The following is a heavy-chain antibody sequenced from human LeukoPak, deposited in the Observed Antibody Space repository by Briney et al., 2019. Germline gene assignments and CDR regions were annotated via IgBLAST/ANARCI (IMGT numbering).Heavy chain of an antibody. CDR2: IIPIFGTA. D-gene: IGHD3-3*01. CDR1: GGTFSSYA. CDR3: ARDGEGFDP. J-gene: IGHJ5*02. Sequence: ASVKVSCKASGGTFSSYAISWVRQAPAQGLEWVGGIIPIFGTANYAQTFQDRVTITADESTSTASMELRSLRSDDTAVYYCARDGEGFDPWGQGTLVTVSS. V-gene: IGHV1-69*13.